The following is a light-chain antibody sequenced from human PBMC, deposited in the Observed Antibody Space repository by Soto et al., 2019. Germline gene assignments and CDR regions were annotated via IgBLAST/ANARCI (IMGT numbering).Light chain of an antibody. CDR2: DAY. CDR1: QSVSTS. V-gene: IGKV3-11*01. J-gene: IGKJ1*01. CDR3: QQRSNWPPTWT. Sequence: EIVLTQSPATLSLSPGERATLSCRASQSVSTSLAWYQQKPGLAPRLLIYDAYNRATGIPARFSGSGSGTDFTLTISSLEPEDFAVYYCQQRSNWPPTWTFGQGTKV.